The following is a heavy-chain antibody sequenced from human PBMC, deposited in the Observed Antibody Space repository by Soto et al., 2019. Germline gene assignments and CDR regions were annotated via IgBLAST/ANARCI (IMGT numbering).Heavy chain of an antibody. CDR2: ISSSGVST. CDR1: GFTFNNYA. V-gene: IGHV3-23*01. D-gene: IGHD2-15*01. CDR3: AKGGGQVADYFYYYMDV. Sequence: GGSLRLSCAASGFTFNNYAMNWVRQAPGKGLEWVSTISSSGVSTYYADSVKGRFTISRDNSRNTLYLQMNSLRAEDTAIYYCAKGGGQVADYFYYYMDVWGKGTTVTVSS. J-gene: IGHJ6*03.